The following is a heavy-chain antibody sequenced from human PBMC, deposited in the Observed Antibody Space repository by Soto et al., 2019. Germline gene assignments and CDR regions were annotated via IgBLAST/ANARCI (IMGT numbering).Heavy chain of an antibody. J-gene: IGHJ4*02. D-gene: IGHD1-26*01. V-gene: IGHV3-66*01. Sequence: EVQLVESGGGLVQPGGSLRLSCAASGFTVSSNYMSWVRQAPGKGLEWVSVIYSGGSTYYADSVKGRFTISRDNSKNTLYLQMNSLRAEDTAVYYCARDLPFSAGAMGYWGQGTLVTVSS. CDR1: GFTVSSNY. CDR3: ARDLPFSAGAMGY. CDR2: IYSGGST.